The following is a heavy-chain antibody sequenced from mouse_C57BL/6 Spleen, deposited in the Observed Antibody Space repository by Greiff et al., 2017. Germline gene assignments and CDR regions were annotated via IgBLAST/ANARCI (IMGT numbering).Heavy chain of an antibody. CDR1: GYTFTSYW. Sequence: QVQLQQPGAELVKPGASVKLSCKASGYTFTSYWMHWVKQRPGQGLEWIGMIHPNSGSTNYNEKFKRKATLTVDKSSRTAYMQLSILTSEDSAVYYGARTPLYEYDGRGYYFDYWGQGTTLTVSS. CDR3: ARTPLYEYDGRGYYFDY. D-gene: IGHD2-4*01. J-gene: IGHJ2*01. V-gene: IGHV1-64*01. CDR2: IHPNSGST.